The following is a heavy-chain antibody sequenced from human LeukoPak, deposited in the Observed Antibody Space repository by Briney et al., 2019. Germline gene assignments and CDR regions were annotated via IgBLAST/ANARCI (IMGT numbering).Heavy chain of an antibody. V-gene: IGHV3-23*01. CDR2: ISGNGGTT. Sequence: PGGSLRLSCAASGFAFNTYGMSWVRQAPGKGLEWVSAISGNGGTTYYSDSVKGRFTISRDNSKNTLFLQMNGLRAEDAAVYYCAKANGNWNDRLLDYWGQGTLVTVSS. CDR3: AKANGNWNDRLLDY. CDR1: GFAFNTYG. D-gene: IGHD1-20*01. J-gene: IGHJ4*02.